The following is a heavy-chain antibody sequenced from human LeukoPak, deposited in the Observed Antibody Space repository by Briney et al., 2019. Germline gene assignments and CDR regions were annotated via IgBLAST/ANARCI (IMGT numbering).Heavy chain of an antibody. Sequence: ASVEVSCKASGYTFIVHYIHWVRQAPGQGLEWMGWVNPSSGGTNYAQKFQDRVTMTRDTSINTAYMELSSLRSDDTAVYYCARTRTGKPDFWGQGTLVTVSS. CDR1: GYTFIVHY. CDR2: VNPSSGGT. J-gene: IGHJ4*02. D-gene: IGHD1-14*01. V-gene: IGHV1-2*02. CDR3: ARTRTGKPDF.